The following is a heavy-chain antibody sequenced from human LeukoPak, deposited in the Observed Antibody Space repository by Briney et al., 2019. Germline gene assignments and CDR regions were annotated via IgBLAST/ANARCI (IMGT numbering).Heavy chain of an antibody. CDR1: GFPFSSFE. J-gene: IGHJ4*02. V-gene: IGHV3-48*03. CDR2: ISKNGGTI. CDR3: ARDFGIVDNRFDY. D-gene: IGHD5-12*01. Sequence: GGSLRLSCAASGFPFSSFEMNWVRQAPGQGLEWISYISKNGGTIYYADSVKGRFTISRDNAKNSVYLQMNSLRVEDTAVYDCARDFGIVDNRFDYWGQGALVTVSS.